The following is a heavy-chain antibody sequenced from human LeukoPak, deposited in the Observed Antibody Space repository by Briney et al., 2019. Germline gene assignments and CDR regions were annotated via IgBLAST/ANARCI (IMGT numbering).Heavy chain of an antibody. J-gene: IGHJ4*02. Sequence: SGGSLRLSCAISGFTVGSYTLNWVRQAPGKGLEWVSSISDTSSYIYYADSVKGRFSISRDNAKNSLWLQMNSLRAEGTAIYYCASGSGFLFDQLGQGALVTVSS. D-gene: IGHD6-25*01. CDR2: ISDTSSYI. CDR1: GFTVGSYT. CDR3: ASGSGFLFDQ. V-gene: IGHV3-21*01.